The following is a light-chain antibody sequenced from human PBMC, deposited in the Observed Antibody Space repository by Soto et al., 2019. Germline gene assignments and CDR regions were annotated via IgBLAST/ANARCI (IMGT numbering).Light chain of an antibody. CDR1: SGSIASNY. V-gene: IGLV6-57*04. CDR2: EGN. Sequence: NFMLTQPHSVSESPGKTVTISCTRSSGSIASNYVQWYQQRPGSVPTTVIYEGNQRPSGVPDRFSGSTDGSSNSASRTISGLQTEDEADYYCQSYDSSTVVFGGGTKLPVL. J-gene: IGLJ2*01. CDR3: QSYDSSTVV.